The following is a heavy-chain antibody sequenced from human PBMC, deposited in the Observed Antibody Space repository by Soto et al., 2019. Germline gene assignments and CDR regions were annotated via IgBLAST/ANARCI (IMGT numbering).Heavy chain of an antibody. CDR1: GYTFTSDY. V-gene: IGHV1-46*01. J-gene: IGHJ4*02. Sequence: ASVMVSCKASGYTFTSDYMHWVRQAPGQGLEWMGIINPSGGSTSYAQKFQGRVTMTRDTSTSTVYMELSSLRSEDTAVYYCAGGLLVGSALGYWGQGTLVTVSS. CDR2: INPSGGST. D-gene: IGHD5-18*01. CDR3: AGGLLVGSALGY.